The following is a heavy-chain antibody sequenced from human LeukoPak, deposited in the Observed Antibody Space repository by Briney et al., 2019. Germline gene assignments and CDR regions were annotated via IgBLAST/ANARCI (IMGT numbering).Heavy chain of an antibody. CDR3: AREGEQQWLIRRGYYGMDV. CDR2: IYTSGST. Sequence: SETLSLTCAVFDGSFSSYYWSWIRQPAGKGLEWIGRIYTSGSTNYNPSLKSRITMSVDTSKNQFSLKLSSVTAADTAVYYCAREGEQQWLIRRGYYGMDVWGQGTTVTVSS. CDR1: DGSFSSYY. V-gene: IGHV4-4*07. J-gene: IGHJ6*02. D-gene: IGHD6-19*01.